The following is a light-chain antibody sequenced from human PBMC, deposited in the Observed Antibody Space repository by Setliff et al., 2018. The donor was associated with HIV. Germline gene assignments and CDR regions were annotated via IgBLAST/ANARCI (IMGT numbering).Light chain of an antibody. CDR1: TADIGENGY. CDR3: ASYTATSGLI. J-gene: IGLJ2*01. CDR2: DVT. Sequence: ALSQPASVSGSPGQSITITCTGSTADIGENGYISWYQHRPGEGPQLHIRDVTARPQGMSRRFSGARAGHTASLCISGLQPEDEGDFYCASYTATSGLIFGGGTQLTVL. V-gene: IGLV2-14*03.